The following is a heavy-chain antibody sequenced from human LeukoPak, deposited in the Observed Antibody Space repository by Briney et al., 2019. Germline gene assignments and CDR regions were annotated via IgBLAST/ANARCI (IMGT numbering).Heavy chain of an antibody. D-gene: IGHD3-3*01. CDR3: ARDERLERITIFGVNYYFYYMDV. CDR2: ISAYNGNT. CDR1: GYTFTSYG. Sequence: ASVKVSCKASGYTFTSYGISWVRQAPGQGLEWMGWISAYNGNTNYAQKLQGRVTMTTDTSTSTAYMELRSLRSDDTAVYYCARDERLERITIFGVNYYFYYMDVWGKGTTVTVSS. J-gene: IGHJ6*03. V-gene: IGHV1-18*01.